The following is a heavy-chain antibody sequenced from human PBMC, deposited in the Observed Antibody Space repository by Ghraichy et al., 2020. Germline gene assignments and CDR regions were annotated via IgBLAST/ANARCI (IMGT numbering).Heavy chain of an antibody. V-gene: IGHV3-23*01. CDR3: ANDWGEYPDCLDV. J-gene: IGHJ3*01. CDR2: ISGSGGNT. D-gene: IGHD2/OR15-2a*01. CDR1: GFIFNNYA. Sequence: LPLTCAASGFIFNNYAMHWVRQAPGKGLEWVSAISGSGGNTYYADSVKGRFTISRDNSKNTLYLQINSLRAEDTALYYCANDWGEYPDCLDVWGQGTMVTVSS.